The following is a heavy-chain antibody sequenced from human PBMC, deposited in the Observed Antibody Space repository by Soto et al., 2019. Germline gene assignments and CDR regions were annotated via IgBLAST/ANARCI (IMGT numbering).Heavy chain of an antibody. CDR3: LNGDYY. J-gene: IGHJ4*02. V-gene: IGHV3-48*01. D-gene: IGHD3-16*01. CDR1: GFTFSNHY. CDR2: INRDSTVI. Sequence: ESGGGLVQPGGSLRLSCAASGFTFSNHYMNWVRQTPGKGLEWVSSINRDSTVIYYADSVNGRFTISRDNARNSLSLQMNSLRAEDTAVYYCLNGDYYVGPGTLVTVSS.